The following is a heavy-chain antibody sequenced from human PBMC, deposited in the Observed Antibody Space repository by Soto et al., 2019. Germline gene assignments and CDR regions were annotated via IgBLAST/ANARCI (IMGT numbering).Heavy chain of an antibody. CDR2: IKSKTYGAAT. J-gene: IGHJ5*02. V-gene: IGHV3-15*07. CDR1: GFTFSIAW. CDR3: TTAGVHSGSYHWFDP. D-gene: IGHD1-26*01. Sequence: GGSLRLSCEASGFTFSIAWMNWVRQAPGKGLEWVGRIKSKTYGAATDYTTTVKGRFTISRDDSKNTLYLQMSSLKTEDTAVYYCTTAGVHSGSYHWFDPWGPGTLVTVSS.